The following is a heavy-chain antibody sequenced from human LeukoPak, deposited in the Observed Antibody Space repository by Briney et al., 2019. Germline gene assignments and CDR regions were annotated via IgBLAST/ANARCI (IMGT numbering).Heavy chain of an antibody. J-gene: IGHJ5*02. CDR3: ARDYGASMIAPSFDP. D-gene: IGHD4/OR15-4a*01. V-gene: IGHV3-73*01. Sequence: GGSLRLSCAASGFTFSGSAMHWVRQASGKGLEWVGRIRSKANSYATAYAASVKGRFTISRDDSKNTAYLQMNSLKTEDTAVYYCARDYGASMIAPSFDPWGQGTLVTVSS. CDR2: IRSKANSYAT. CDR1: GFTFSGSA.